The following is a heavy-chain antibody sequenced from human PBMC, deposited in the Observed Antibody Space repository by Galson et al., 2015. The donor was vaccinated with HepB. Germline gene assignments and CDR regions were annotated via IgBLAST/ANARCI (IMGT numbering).Heavy chain of an antibody. CDR2: ISSSSSYI. J-gene: IGHJ3*02. Sequence: SLRLSCAASGFTFSSYSMNWVRQAPGKGLEWVSSISSSSSYIYYADSVKGRFTISRDNAKNSLYLQMNSLRAEDTAVYYCARDFPGSRPGGSLWFGELLLGGDAFDIWGQGTMVTVSS. V-gene: IGHV3-21*01. CDR1: GFTFSSYS. D-gene: IGHD3-10*01. CDR3: ARDFPGSRPGGSLWFGELLLGGDAFDI.